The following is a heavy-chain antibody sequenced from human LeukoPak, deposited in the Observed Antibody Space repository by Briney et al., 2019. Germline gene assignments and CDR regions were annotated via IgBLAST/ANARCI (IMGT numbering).Heavy chain of an antibody. Sequence: PGGSLRLSCAASGFTFSSYWMTWVRQAPGKGLEWVANIKQDGSEKYYVDSVKGRFTISRDNAKNSLYLQMNSLRAEDTAVYYCAKAGYCSSTSCRGPFDYWGQGTLVTVSS. J-gene: IGHJ4*02. CDR2: IKQDGSEK. D-gene: IGHD2-2*01. V-gene: IGHV3-7*01. CDR3: AKAGYCSSTSCRGPFDY. CDR1: GFTFSSYW.